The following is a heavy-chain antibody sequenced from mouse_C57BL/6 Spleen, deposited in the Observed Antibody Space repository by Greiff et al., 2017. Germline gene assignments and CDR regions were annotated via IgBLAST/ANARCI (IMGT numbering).Heavy chain of an antibody. Sequence: EVKLMESGGGLVQPGGSLSLSCAASGFTFTDYYMSWVRQPPGKALEWLGFIRNKANGYTTEYSASVKGRFTISRDNSQSILYLQMNALRAEDSATYYCARSSGSYVDWYFDVWGTGPTVTVSS. V-gene: IGHV7-3*01. CDR2: IRNKANGYTT. J-gene: IGHJ1*03. CDR1: GFTFTDYY. CDR3: ARSSGSYVDWYFDV. D-gene: IGHD1-1*02.